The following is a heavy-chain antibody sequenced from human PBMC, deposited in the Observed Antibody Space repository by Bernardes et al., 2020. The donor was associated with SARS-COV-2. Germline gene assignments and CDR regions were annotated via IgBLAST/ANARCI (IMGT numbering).Heavy chain of an antibody. CDR2: IYYGGST. V-gene: IGHV4-61*01. J-gene: IGHJ2*01. CDR1: GGSVSSSSY. Sequence: SETLSLTCTVSGGSVSSSSYWSWIRQPPGKGPEWIGYIYYGGSTNYKPSLKSRVTISVDTSKNQFSLKLSSVTAADTAVYYCARDYNWGNWYFDLWGRGTLVTVSS. D-gene: IGHD1-20*01. CDR3: ARDYNWGNWYFDL.